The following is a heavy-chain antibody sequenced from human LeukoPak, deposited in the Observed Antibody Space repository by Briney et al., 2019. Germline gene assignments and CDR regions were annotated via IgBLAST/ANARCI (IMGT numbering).Heavy chain of an antibody. V-gene: IGHV1-18*01. CDR2: ISAYNGNT. J-gene: IGHJ6*02. D-gene: IGHD5-24*01. CDR3: ARTRREYYYYYGMDV. Sequence: ASVKVSCKASGYTFTSYGISWVRQAPGQGLEWMGWISAYNGNTNYAQKLQGRVTMTTDTSTSTAYMELRSLGSDDTAVYYCARTRREYYYYYGMDVWGQGTTVTVSS. CDR1: GYTFTSYG.